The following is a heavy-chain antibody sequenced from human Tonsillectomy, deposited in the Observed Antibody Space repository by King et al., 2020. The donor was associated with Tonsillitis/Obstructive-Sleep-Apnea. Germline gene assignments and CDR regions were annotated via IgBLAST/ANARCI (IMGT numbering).Heavy chain of an antibody. CDR2: ISGSGGST. D-gene: IGHD3-9*01. V-gene: IGHV3-23*04. J-gene: IGHJ6*02. CDR1: GFTFSSYA. Sequence: VQLVESGGGLVQPGGSLRLSCAASGFTFSSYAMSWVRQAPGKGLEWVSAISGSGGSTYYADSVKGRFTISRDNSKNTLYLQMNSLRAEDTAVYYCAKDREGYDILTGYSRYSSYGRDVWGQGPTATVSS. CDR3: AKDREGYDILTGYSRYSSYGRDV.